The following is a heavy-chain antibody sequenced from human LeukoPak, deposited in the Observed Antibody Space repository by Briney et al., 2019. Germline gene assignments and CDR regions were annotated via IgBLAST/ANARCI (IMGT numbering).Heavy chain of an antibody. J-gene: IGHJ5*02. V-gene: IGHV6-1*01. D-gene: IGHD2-2*01. CDR1: GDSVSSNSVT. CDR3: ARRLTQYDCFDP. Sequence: SQTLSLTCAISGDSVSSNSVTWNWIRQSPSRGLEWLVRTYYRSTWYNDYAVSVRGRITVNPDTSKNQFSLHLNSVTPEDTAVYYCARRLTQYDCFDPWGQGILVTVSS. CDR2: TYYRSTWYN.